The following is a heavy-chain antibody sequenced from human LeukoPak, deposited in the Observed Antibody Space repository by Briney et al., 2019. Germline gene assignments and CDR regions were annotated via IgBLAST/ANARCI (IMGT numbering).Heavy chain of an antibody. Sequence: SETLSLTCAVYGGSFSGYYWSWIRQPPGKGLEWIGEINHSGSTNYNPSLKSRVTISVDTSKNQFSLKLSSVTAADTAVYYCARANGGYSSSWSDPKYYYYYYMDVWGKGTTVTVSS. D-gene: IGHD6-13*01. V-gene: IGHV4-34*01. CDR3: ARANGGYSSSWSDPKYYYYYYMDV. CDR1: GGSFSGYY. CDR2: INHSGST. J-gene: IGHJ6*03.